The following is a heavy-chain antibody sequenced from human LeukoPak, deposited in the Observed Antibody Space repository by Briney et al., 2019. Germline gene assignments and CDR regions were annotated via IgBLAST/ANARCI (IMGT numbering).Heavy chain of an antibody. J-gene: IGHJ5*02. CDR1: GYSFTSYW. D-gene: IGHD3-22*01. V-gene: IGHV5-51*01. Sequence: ASVKISCKGSGYSFTSYWIGWVRQMPGKGLEWMGIIYPGDSDTRYSPSFQGQVTISADKSISTAYLQWSSLKASDTAMYYCAREYYYDSSGYPPGNWFDPWGQGTLVTVSS. CDR2: IYPGDSDT. CDR3: AREYYYDSSGYPPGNWFDP.